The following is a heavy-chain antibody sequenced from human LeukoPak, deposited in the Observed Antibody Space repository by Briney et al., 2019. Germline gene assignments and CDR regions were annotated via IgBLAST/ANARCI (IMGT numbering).Heavy chain of an antibody. CDR2: ICISGST. D-gene: IGHD5-24*01. V-gene: IGHV4-4*07. CDR1: GVSISSSD. CDR3: ARDHLDGHFDY. Sequence: PSETLSLTCTVSGVSISSSDYSWIRQPAGKGLEWIGRICISGSTNYNPSLKSRVTLSVDTSKHQFSLKLSSVTAADTAVYYCARDHLDGHFDYWGQGTLVTVSS. J-gene: IGHJ4*02.